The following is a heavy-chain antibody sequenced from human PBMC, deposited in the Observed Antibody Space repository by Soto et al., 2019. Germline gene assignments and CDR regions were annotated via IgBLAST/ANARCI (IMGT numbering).Heavy chain of an antibody. D-gene: IGHD2-21*01. CDR2: ITTSSAYI. CDR3: VRSGTARLLRHSWFDT. Sequence: EVQLVESGGGLVKPEGSLRLSCAASGFTFNTYDMNWLRQAPGKGLEWVSSITTSSAYIYYADSLKGRITISRDNAKNSLFLQMNSMRAEDTAVYYCVRSGTARLLRHSWFDTWGQGTLVTVSS. J-gene: IGHJ5*02. V-gene: IGHV3-21*01. CDR1: GFTFNTYD.